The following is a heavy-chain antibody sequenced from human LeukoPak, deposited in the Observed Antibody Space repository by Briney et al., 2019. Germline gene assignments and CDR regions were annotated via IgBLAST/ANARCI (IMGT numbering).Heavy chain of an antibody. CDR2: IYSGGST. CDR1: GFIFSSNY. Sequence: PGGSLRLSCAASGFIFSSNYMSWARQAPGKGLEWVSVIYSGGSTYYADSVKGRFTISRDNSKNKLYLQMNSLRAEDTAVYYCASVSSDSSGEAFDIWGRGTMVTVSS. J-gene: IGHJ3*02. D-gene: IGHD3-22*01. CDR3: ASVSSDSSGEAFDI. V-gene: IGHV3-53*01.